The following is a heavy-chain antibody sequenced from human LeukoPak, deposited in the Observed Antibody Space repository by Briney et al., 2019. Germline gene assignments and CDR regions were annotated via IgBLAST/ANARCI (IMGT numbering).Heavy chain of an antibody. Sequence: HPGGSLRLSCAASGFTFSSYAMSWVRQAPGKGLEWVSAISGSGGSTYYADSVKGRFTISRDNSKNTLYLQMNSLRAEDTAVYYCAKGGSGSYWDYYYYMDVWGKGTTVTVSS. J-gene: IGHJ6*03. CDR3: AKGGSGSYWDYYYYMDV. V-gene: IGHV3-23*01. CDR2: ISGSGGST. CDR1: GFTFSSYA. D-gene: IGHD1-26*01.